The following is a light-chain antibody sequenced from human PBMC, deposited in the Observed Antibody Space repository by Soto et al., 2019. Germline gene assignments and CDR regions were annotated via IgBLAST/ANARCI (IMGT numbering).Light chain of an antibody. V-gene: IGKV3-11*01. Sequence: EIVLTQSPGALSLSPGERATLSCRAGESVSTYLAWYQQKPGQAPRLLIYDASNRATGIPARFSGSGSGTDFTLTISSLEPEDFAVYYCQQRSNWPPVTFAQGTRLENK. CDR3: QQRSNWPPVT. J-gene: IGKJ5*01. CDR2: DAS. CDR1: ESVSTY.